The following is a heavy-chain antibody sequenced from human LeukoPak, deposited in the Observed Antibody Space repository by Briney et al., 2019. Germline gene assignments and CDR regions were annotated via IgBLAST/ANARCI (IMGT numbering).Heavy chain of an antibody. CDR2: IYYSGST. CDR3: ARHSGGSWTVFDY. D-gene: IGHD6-13*01. CDR1: GGSISSYY. Sequence: PSETLSLTCTVSGGSISSYYWSWIRQPPGKGLEWIGYIYYSGSTNYNPSLKSRVTISVDTSKNQFSLKLSSVTAADAAVYYCARHSGGSWTVFDYWGQGTLVTVSS. V-gene: IGHV4-59*08. J-gene: IGHJ4*02.